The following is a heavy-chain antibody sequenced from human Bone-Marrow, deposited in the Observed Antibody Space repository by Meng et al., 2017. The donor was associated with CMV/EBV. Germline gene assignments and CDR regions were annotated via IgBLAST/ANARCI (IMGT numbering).Heavy chain of an antibody. Sequence: SETLSLTCTVSGGSISSYYWSWIRQPPGKGLEWIGYIYYSGSTNYNPSLKSRVTISVDTSKNQFSLKLSSVTAADTAVYYCARELGGRTAMATSSLNWFDPWGQGTLVTGSS. D-gene: IGHD5-18*01. CDR1: GGSISSYY. V-gene: IGHV4-59*01. CDR3: ARELGGRTAMATSSLNWFDP. CDR2: IYYSGST. J-gene: IGHJ5*02.